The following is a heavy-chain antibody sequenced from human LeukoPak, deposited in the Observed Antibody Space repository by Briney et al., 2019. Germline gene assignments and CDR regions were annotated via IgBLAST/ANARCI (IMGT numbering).Heavy chain of an antibody. D-gene: IGHD1-26*01. J-gene: IGHJ5*02. Sequence: GGSLRLSCAASGFSFSTYSMNWVRQAPGKGLEWVSSINSDGIWTYYADSVKGRFTISRDNARNSLYLQMNSLRVEDTAVYYCARDAGGRTQREGWFDPWGQGTLVTVSS. CDR1: GFSFSTYS. CDR3: ARDAGGRTQREGWFDP. CDR2: INSDGIWT. V-gene: IGHV3-21*01.